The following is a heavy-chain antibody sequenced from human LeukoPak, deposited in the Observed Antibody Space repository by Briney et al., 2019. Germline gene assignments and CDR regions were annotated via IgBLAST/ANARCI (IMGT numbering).Heavy chain of an antibody. V-gene: IGHV3-48*03. Sequence: GGSLRLSCAASGFNFSINEMNWVRQAPGKGLEWVSYINSSGSTIYYADSVKGGFTISRDNAKNSVYLQMNSLRAEDTAVYYCARTPQVMTLIVGADIYFDYWGQGPLVTVSS. CDR3: ARTPQVMTLIVGADIYFDY. J-gene: IGHJ4*02. D-gene: IGHD3-22*01. CDR2: INSSGSTI. CDR1: GFNFSINE.